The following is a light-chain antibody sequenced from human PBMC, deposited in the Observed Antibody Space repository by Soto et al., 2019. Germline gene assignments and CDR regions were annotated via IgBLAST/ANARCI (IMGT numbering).Light chain of an antibody. CDR3: QHYNDWYPAFT. V-gene: IGKV3-15*01. Sequence: EILMTQSPATLSVSPGERATISCRASQSLSRNLAWYQQKPGQAPRLLIYAASTRASGIPARFSGSGSGTAFTLTISSLQPEEFALYYYQHYNDWYPAFTFGPGTKVDL. CDR1: QSLSRN. J-gene: IGKJ3*01. CDR2: AAS.